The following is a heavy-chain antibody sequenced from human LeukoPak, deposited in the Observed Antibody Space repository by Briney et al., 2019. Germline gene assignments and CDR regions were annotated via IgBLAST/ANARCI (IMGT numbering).Heavy chain of an antibody. V-gene: IGHV1-2*02. CDR1: GYTFTGYY. D-gene: IGHD3-22*01. CDR3: ATKSPDYYDSSGYYYGY. CDR2: INPNSGGT. Sequence: GASVKVSCKASGYTFTGYYMHWVRQAPGQGLEWMGWINPNSGGTNYAQKFQGRVTMTRDTSISTAYMELSRLRSDDTAVYYCATKSPDYYDSSGYYYGYWGQGTLVTVSS. J-gene: IGHJ4*02.